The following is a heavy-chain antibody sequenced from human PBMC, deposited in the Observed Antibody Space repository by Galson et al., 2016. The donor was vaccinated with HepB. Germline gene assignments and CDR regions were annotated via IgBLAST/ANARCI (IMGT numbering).Heavy chain of an antibody. Sequence: SVKVSCKASGGTFSRFAISWVRQAPGQGLEWMGGMIPMLATAHYAQRFQGRVTVSADESTSTAYMELSSLRSDDPAVYYCARSFWGKYETGYYHYALDVWGQGTTVTVAS. D-gene: IGHD3-16*01. J-gene: IGHJ6*02. CDR1: GGTFSRFA. CDR3: ARSFWGKYETGYYHYALDV. CDR2: MIPMLATA. V-gene: IGHV1-69*13.